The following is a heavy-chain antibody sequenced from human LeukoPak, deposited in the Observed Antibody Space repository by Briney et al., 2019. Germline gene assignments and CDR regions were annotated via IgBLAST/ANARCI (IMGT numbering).Heavy chain of an antibody. Sequence: GSSVKVSCKASGGTFSSYAISWVRQAPGQGLEWMGRIIPIFGTANYAQKFQGRVTITTDESTSTAYMELSSPRSEDTAVYYCAREGPEYSSSWYKYWGQGTLVTVSS. V-gene: IGHV1-69*05. D-gene: IGHD6-13*01. CDR3: AREGPEYSSSWYKY. CDR1: GGTFSSYA. J-gene: IGHJ4*02. CDR2: IIPIFGTA.